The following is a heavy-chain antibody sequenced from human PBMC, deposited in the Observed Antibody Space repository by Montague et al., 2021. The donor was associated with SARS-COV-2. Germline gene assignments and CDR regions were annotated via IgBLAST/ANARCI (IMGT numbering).Heavy chain of an antibody. J-gene: IGHJ6*02. CDR3: ARQVTGRYFGWILYGIDV. V-gene: IGHV4-39*01. D-gene: IGHD3-9*01. Sequence: SETLSLTCTVSGGSISNSSYYWGWIRQPPGKGLEWIGSIYYSGSTYYNPSLKSRVTISVYTSNNQFSLKLTSVTAADTAVYYCARQVTGRYFGWILYGIDVGGQGTTVTVSS. CDR2: IYYSGST. CDR1: GGSISNSSYY.